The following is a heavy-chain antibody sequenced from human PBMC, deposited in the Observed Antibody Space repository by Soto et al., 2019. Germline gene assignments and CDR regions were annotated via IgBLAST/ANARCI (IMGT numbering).Heavy chain of an antibody. CDR1: GYSIGSGYY. CDR2: IYHAGSV. CDR3: ARAFDYYGMDV. J-gene: IGHJ6*02. V-gene: IGHV4-38-2*01. Sequence: SETLSLTCAVSGYSIGSGYYWAWIRQSPGKGLEWIGSIYHAGSVYYNPSLNGRVALSMDTSKNHFSLKLTSVTAADTAVYYCARAFDYYGMDVWGQGTTVTVSS.